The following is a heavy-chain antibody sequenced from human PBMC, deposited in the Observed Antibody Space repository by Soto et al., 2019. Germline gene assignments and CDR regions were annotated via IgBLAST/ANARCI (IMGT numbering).Heavy chain of an antibody. D-gene: IGHD1-7*01. CDR1: GYNFAGYW. CDR2: IYPGDSDT. J-gene: IGHJ4*02. CDR3: ASTPELDPYYFDY. Sequence: LGESLKISCKGSGYNFAGYWIAWVRQMPGKGLEWMGIIYPGDSDTRYSPSFQGQVTISADKSISTAYLQWSSLKASDTAMYYCASTPELDPYYFDYWGQGALVTVSS. V-gene: IGHV5-51*01.